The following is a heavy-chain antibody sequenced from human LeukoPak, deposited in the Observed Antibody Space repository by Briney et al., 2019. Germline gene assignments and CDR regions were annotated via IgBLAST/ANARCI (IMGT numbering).Heavy chain of an antibody. V-gene: IGHV1-3*01. D-gene: IGHD2-15*01. CDR1: GYTFTSYA. J-gene: IGHJ6*04. CDR2: INAGNGNT. CDR3: ARDLSVGYYYGMDV. Sequence: ASVKVSCKASGYTFTSYAMHWVRQAPGQRLEWMGWINAGNGNTKYSQKFQGRVTITRDTSASTAYMELSSLRSEDTAVYYCARDLSVGYYYGMDVWGKGTTVTVSS.